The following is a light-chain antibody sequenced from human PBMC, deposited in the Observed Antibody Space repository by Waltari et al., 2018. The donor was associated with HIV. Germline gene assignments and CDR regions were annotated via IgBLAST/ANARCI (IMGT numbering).Light chain of an antibody. V-gene: IGLV2-8*01. CDR1: SSDIGLYNF. CDR3: FSYAGNNYLL. J-gene: IGLJ2*01. Sequence: QSALTQPPSASGSPGQSVTISCAGTSSDIGLYNFVSWYQHHPGKAPKLTISEVSRRPSGFPDRFSGSKSGNTASLTFSGLQAEDEAAYYCFSYAGNNYLLFGGGTKLTVL. CDR2: EVS.